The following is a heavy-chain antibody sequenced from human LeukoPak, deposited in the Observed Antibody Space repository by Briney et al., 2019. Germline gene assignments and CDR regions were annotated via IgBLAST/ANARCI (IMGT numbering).Heavy chain of an antibody. CDR1: GYTFTSYS. CDR3: ARGKLYVWGSYRSNDAFDI. V-gene: IGHV7-4-1*02. Sequence: GASVKVSCKASGYTFTSYSMNWVRQAPGQGLEWMGWINTNTGDTKYAQDFTGRFVMSLDTSVSTAYLQISSLKAEDTAVYYCARGKLYVWGSYRSNDAFDIWGQGTMVTVSS. J-gene: IGHJ3*02. D-gene: IGHD3-16*02. CDR2: INTNTGDT.